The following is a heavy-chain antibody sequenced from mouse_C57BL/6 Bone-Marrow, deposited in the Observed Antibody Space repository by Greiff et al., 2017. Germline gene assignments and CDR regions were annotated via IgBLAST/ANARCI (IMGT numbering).Heavy chain of an antibody. CDR1: GYSITSGYY. CDR3: AREDYYSNPWFAY. Sequence: EVQLQESGPGLVKPSQSLSLTCSVTGYSITSGYYWNWIRQFPGNKLEWMGYISYDGSNNSNPSLKNRISITRDTSKNQFFLKLNSVTTEDTATYYCAREDYYSNPWFAYWGQGTLVTVSA. CDR2: ISYDGSN. D-gene: IGHD2-5*01. V-gene: IGHV3-6*01. J-gene: IGHJ3*01.